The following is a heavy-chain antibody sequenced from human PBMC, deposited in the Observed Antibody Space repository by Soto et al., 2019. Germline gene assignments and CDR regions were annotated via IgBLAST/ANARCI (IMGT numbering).Heavy chain of an antibody. J-gene: IGHJ4*02. Sequence: PGESLKISCKASGFTSYWIGLVRQRPGKGLEWLGIIYPEDSDTMYSPSFQGQVTVSADKSISTVYLHWSSLKASDTAIYYCAREGPDLVPDLWGQGTPVTVSS. CDR2: IYPEDSDT. D-gene: IGHD6-6*01. CDR3: AREGPDLVPDL. V-gene: IGHV5-51*01. CDR1: GFTSYW.